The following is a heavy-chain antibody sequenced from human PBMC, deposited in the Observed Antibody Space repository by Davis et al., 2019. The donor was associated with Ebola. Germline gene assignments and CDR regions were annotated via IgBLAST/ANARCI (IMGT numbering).Heavy chain of an antibody. CDR2: IYSGGST. J-gene: IGHJ4*02. CDR1: GFTFGDYA. V-gene: IGHV3-23*03. Sequence: GGSLRLSCRASGFTFGDYAMSWVRQAPGKGLEWVSVIYSGGSTYYADSVKGRFTISRDNSKNTLYLQMNSLRAEDTAVYYCAKDLTLWFGELDYWGQGTLVTVSS. D-gene: IGHD3-10*01. CDR3: AKDLTLWFGELDY.